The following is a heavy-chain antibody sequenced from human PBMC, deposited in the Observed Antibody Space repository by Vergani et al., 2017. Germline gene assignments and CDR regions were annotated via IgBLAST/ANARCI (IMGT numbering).Heavy chain of an antibody. V-gene: IGHV3-21*01. Sequence: EVQLLESGGGLVKPGGSLRLSCAASGFTFSSYSMNWVRHAPGKGLEWVSSISSSSSYIYYEDSVKGRFTTSRYNAKNSLYWQMNSLRAEDTAVYYCARGARGYSGYDDDNWGQGTLVTVSS. CDR1: GFTFSSYS. CDR2: ISSSSSYI. D-gene: IGHD5-12*01. CDR3: ARGARGYSGYDDDN. J-gene: IGHJ4*02.